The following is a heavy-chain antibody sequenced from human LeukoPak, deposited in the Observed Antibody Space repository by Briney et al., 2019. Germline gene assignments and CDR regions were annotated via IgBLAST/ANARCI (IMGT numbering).Heavy chain of an antibody. CDR1: GVSFDDYY. V-gene: IGHV4-34*01. D-gene: IGHD3-3*01. CDR2: INHSGYT. CDR3: ARGGVVYYYYYMDV. Sequence: SETLSLTCAVSGVSFDDYYWSWVRQTPGKGLEWLGEINHSGYTNDSPSLKSRVTISVDTSKNQFSLKLSSVTAADTAVYYCARGGVVYYYYYMDVWGKGTTVTVSS. J-gene: IGHJ6*03.